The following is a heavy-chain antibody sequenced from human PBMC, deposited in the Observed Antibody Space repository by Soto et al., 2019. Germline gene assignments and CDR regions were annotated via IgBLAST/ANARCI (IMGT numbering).Heavy chain of an antibody. CDR1: GQSFSGHS. D-gene: IGHD1-1*01. CDR2: INESGST. V-gene: IGHV4-34*01. CDR3: ARGSGIVALPGELEDVNYDY. J-gene: IGHJ4*02. Sequence: QVQLQQWGAGLVKPSETLSLSCAVYGQSFSGHSWAWIRQPPGKGLEWIGEINESGSTYYNPSLKSRVTISTETSKNQFSLKRSSVSAADTAAYFCARGSGIVALPGELEDVNYDYWGQGTLVNVPS.